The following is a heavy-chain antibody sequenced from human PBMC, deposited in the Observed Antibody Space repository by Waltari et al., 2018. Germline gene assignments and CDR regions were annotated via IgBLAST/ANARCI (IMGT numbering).Heavy chain of an antibody. CDR1: GGSFSGYY. CDR3: RVENYYYGSGSSSDWFDP. D-gene: IGHD3-10*01. Sequence: VQLQQWGAGLLKPSETLSLTCAVYGGSFSGYYWSWIRRPPGKGLGWVGLIRSKAYGGTTEYAASVKGRFTISRDDSKSIAYLQMNSLKTEDTAVYYCRVENYYYGSGSSSDWFDPWGQGTLVTVSS. J-gene: IGHJ5*02. CDR2: IRSKAYGGTT. V-gene: IGHV3-49*05.